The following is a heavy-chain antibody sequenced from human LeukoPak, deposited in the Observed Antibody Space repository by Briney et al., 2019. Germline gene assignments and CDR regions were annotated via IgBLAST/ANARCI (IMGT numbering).Heavy chain of an antibody. CDR1: GYTFTSYS. CDR2: ISAYNGNT. CDR3: ARGGIDIVTVPVSNWFDP. D-gene: IGHD2/OR15-2a*01. Sequence: ASVKVSCKASGYTFTSYSISWVRQAPGQGLEWMGWISAYNGNTNYAQKLQGRVTMTTDTSTNTAYMELRSLRSDDTAVYYCARGGIDIVTVPVSNWFDPWGQGTLSPSPQ. V-gene: IGHV1-18*01. J-gene: IGHJ5*02.